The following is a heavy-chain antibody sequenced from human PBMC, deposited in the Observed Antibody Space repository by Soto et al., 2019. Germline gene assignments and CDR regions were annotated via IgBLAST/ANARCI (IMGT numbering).Heavy chain of an antibody. J-gene: IGHJ4*02. V-gene: IGHV3-30*18. D-gene: IGHD1-26*01. Sequence: QVQLVESGGGVVQPGRSLRLSCAASGFTFSSYGMHWVRQAPGKGLEWVAVISYDGSNKYYADSVKGRFTISRDNSKNTLYLQMNSLRAEDTAVYYCAKDWSRSGSYYEGVEYYFDYWGQGTLVTVSS. CDR2: ISYDGSNK. CDR1: GFTFSSYG. CDR3: AKDWSRSGSYYEGVEYYFDY.